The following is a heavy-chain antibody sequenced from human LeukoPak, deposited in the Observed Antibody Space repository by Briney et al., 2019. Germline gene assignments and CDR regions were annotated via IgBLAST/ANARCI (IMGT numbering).Heavy chain of an antibody. CDR3: ARDSTYWYNSGSSGPHYFDY. CDR2: ISSDGSKT. D-gene: IGHD3-10*01. J-gene: IGHJ4*02. CDR1: GFTFSSYA. Sequence: GGSLRLSCAASGFTFSSYAMSWVSQDPGKGLEWVALISSDGSKTYHADSVKGGFGNSRDNSKSTLYLKLNSLRTEDTSVYYCARDSTYWYNSGSSGPHYFDYWGQGTLVTVSS. V-gene: IGHV3-30*01.